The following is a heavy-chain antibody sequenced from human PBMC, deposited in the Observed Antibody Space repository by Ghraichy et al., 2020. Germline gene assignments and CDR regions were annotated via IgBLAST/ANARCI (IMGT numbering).Heavy chain of an antibody. CDR1: GYTFTGYY. J-gene: IGHJ4*02. D-gene: IGHD1-26*01. CDR3: ARDGGAYSGSHDY. CDR2: INPNSGGT. V-gene: IGHV1-2*02. Sequence: ASVKVSCKASGYTFTGYYMHWVRQAPGQGLEWMGWINPNSGGTNYAQKFQGRVTMTRDTSISTAYMELSRLRSDDTVVYYCARDGGAYSGSHDYWGQGTLVTVSS.